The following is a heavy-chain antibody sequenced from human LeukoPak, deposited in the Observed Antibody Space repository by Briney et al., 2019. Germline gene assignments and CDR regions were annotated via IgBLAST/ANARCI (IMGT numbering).Heavy chain of an antibody. CDR2: IYYSGST. Sequence: SRTLSLTCTVSGGSISSGGYYWSWIRQHPGKGLEWIGYIYYSGSTYYNPSLKSRVTISVDTSKNQFSLKLSSVTAADTAVYYCARELRGRSKYYDFDIWGQGTMVTVSS. CDR3: ARELRGRSKYYDFDI. D-gene: IGHD3-3*01. J-gene: IGHJ3*02. V-gene: IGHV4-31*03. CDR1: GGSISSGGYY.